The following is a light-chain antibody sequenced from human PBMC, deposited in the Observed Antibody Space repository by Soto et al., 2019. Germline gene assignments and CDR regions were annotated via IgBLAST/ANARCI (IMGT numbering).Light chain of an antibody. J-gene: IGLJ3*02. V-gene: IGLV4-60*02. Sequence: QAVVTQSSSASASLGSSVKLTCTLSSGHSSYIIAWHQQQPGKAPRYLMNLEGRGSYNKGSAVPDRFSGSSSGADRYLTSSNLQFEDEADYYCETWDSHAGVFGGGTKLTVL. CDR3: ETWDSHAGV. CDR1: SGHSSYI. CDR2: LEGRGSY.